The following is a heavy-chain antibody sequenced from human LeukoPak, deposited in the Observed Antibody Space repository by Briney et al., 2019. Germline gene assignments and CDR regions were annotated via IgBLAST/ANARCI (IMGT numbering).Heavy chain of an antibody. V-gene: IGHV4-4*09. D-gene: IGHD1-26*01. CDR2: IYTSGST. J-gene: IGHJ6*03. CDR3: ARHWELLEGDYYYYYMDV. Sequence: PSETLSLTCTVSGGSISSYYWSWIRQPQGKGLEWIGYIYTSGSTNYNPSLKRRVTISVGTSKNQFSLKLSSVTAGDTAVYYCARHWELLEGDYYYYYMDVWGKGTTVTVSS. CDR1: GGSISSYY.